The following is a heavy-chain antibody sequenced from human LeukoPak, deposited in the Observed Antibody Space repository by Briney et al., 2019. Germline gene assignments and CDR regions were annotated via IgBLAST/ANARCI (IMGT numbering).Heavy chain of an antibody. CDR2: ISSSSSTI. D-gene: IGHD3-22*01. Sequence: GGSLRLSCAASGFTFSSYSMNWVRQAPGKGLEWVSYISSSSSTIYYADSVKGRFTISRDNAKNSLYLQMNSLRAEDTAVYYCASQYYDSSGPNYFDYWGQGTLVTVSS. CDR1: GFTFSSYS. V-gene: IGHV3-48*01. CDR3: ASQYYDSSGPNYFDY. J-gene: IGHJ4*02.